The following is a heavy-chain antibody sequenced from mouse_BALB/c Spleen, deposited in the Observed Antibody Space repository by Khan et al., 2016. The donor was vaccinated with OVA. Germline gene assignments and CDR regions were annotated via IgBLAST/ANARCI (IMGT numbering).Heavy chain of an antibody. CDR3: TRSTYRYAFAY. CDR1: GDSITSGY. J-gene: IGHJ3*01. D-gene: IGHD2-14*01. CDR2: ILYSGST. V-gene: IGHV3-8*02. Sequence: EVQLQESGPSLVKPSQTLSLTCSVTGDSITSGYWCWIRKFPGNKLEYMGYILYSGSTYYNPSLKSRISITRHTSQNQYYLQLNSVTTKNTATYYCTRSTYRYAFAYWGQGTLVTVSA.